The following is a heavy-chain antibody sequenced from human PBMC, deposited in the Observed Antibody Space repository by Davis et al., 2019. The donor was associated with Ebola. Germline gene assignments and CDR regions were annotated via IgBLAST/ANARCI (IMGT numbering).Heavy chain of an antibody. J-gene: IGHJ6*02. CDR2: INHSGST. CDR3: ARRGWFRAKYGMDV. Sequence: ESLKTSCAASGFTVSSNYRSWLRQAPGKGPEWIGEINHSGSTNYNPYLKSRVTISVDPSKNQFSLKVSYVTAADTAVYYCARRGWFRAKYGMDVWGQGTTVTVSS. D-gene: IGHD3-10*01. V-gene: IGHV4-34*01. CDR1: GFTVSSNY.